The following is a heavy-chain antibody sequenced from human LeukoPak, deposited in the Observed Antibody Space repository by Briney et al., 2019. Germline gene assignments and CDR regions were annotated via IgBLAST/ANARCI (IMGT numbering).Heavy chain of an antibody. V-gene: IGHV3-30*18. Sequence: GRSLRLSCAASGFTFSSYGMHGVRHAPGKGLEWVAVISYDGSNKYYADSVKGRFTISRDNSKNTLYLQMNSLRAEDTAVYYCAKRPVIAAAGTGRDAFDIWGQGTMVTVSS. CDR2: ISYDGSNK. CDR3: AKRPVIAAAGTGRDAFDI. J-gene: IGHJ3*02. D-gene: IGHD6-13*01. CDR1: GFTFSSYG.